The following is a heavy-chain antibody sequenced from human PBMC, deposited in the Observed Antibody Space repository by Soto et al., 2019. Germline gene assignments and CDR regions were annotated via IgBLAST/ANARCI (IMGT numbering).Heavy chain of an antibody. J-gene: IGHJ4*02. Sequence: ASVMVSCKASGYTYTSYAMHWVRQAPGQRLEWMGWINAGNGNTKYSQKFQGRVTITRDTSASTAYMELSSLRSEDTAVYYCARALGIAVAEHWGQGTLVTVSS. CDR1: GYTYTSYA. CDR3: ARALGIAVAEH. V-gene: IGHV1-3*01. D-gene: IGHD6-19*01. CDR2: INAGNGNT.